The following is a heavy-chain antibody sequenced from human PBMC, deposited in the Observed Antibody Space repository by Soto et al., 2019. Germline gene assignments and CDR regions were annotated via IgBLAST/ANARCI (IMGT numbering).Heavy chain of an antibody. J-gene: IGHJ3*01. CDR3: AREQTGGGLRGFDL. D-gene: IGHD7-27*01. CDR2: IDAAGAT. Sequence: EVQLVESGGGLVQPGGSLRLSCAASGFTFSSHDMQWVRQVTGKGLEWVSGIDAAGATYYPASVKGRFTISRENAENSFHLQMNSLRADDTAIYYGAREQTGGGLRGFDLWGQGTMVTVSS. CDR1: GFTFSSHD. V-gene: IGHV3-13*04.